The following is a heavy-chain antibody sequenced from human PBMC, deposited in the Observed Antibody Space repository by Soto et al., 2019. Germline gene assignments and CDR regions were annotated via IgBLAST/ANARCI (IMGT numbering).Heavy chain of an antibody. CDR3: GRGGSWYYSSGWSHSRDYYYGMDV. CDR1: GGSISSYY. CDR2: IYYSGST. V-gene: IGHV4-59*01. Sequence: PWETLSLTCTVSGGSISSYYWSWIRQPPGKGLEWIGYIYYSGSTNYNPSLKSRVTISVDTSKNRFSLKLSSVTAADKAVYYCGRGGSWYYSSGWSHSRDYYYGMDVWGQGTPVTVSS. D-gene: IGHD6-19*01. J-gene: IGHJ6*02.